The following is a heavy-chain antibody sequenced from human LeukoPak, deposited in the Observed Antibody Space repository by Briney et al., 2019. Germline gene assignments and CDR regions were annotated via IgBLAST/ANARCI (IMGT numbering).Heavy chain of an antibody. CDR2: ISWNSGSI. CDR1: GFTFDDYA. D-gene: IGHD3-10*01. V-gene: IGHV3-9*03. J-gene: IGHJ3*02. Sequence: GGSLRLSCAASGFTFDDYAMHWVRQAPGKGLEWVSGISWNSGSIGYADSVKGRFTISRDNAKNSLYLQMNSLRAEDMALYYCAKDMVRGVTMSDAFDIWGQGTMVTVSS. CDR3: AKDMVRGVTMSDAFDI.